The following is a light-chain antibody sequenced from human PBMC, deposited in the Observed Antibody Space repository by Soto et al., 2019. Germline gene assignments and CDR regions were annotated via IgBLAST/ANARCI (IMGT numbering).Light chain of an antibody. CDR2: GAS. CDR3: QQYNKWPGT. CDR1: QSVSSN. V-gene: IGKV3-15*01. J-gene: IGKJ3*01. Sequence: EIVMTQSPATLYVSPGERATLSCRASQSVSSNLAWYQQKPGQAPRLLIYGASTRATGIPARFSGSGSGTEFTLTISSLQSEDFAVYYCQQYNKWPGTFGPGTKVDIK.